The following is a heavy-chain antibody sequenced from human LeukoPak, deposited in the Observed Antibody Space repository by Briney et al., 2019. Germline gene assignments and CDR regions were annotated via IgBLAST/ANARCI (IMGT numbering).Heavy chain of an antibody. CDR2: IYYSGST. Sequence: SETLSLTCTVSGGSISSYYWSWIRQPPGKGLELIGYIYYSGSTNYNPSLKSRVTISVDTSKNQFSLKLSSVTAADTAVYYCARDGWNYSTNSYSYGMDVWGQGTTVTVSS. J-gene: IGHJ6*02. CDR1: GGSISSYY. D-gene: IGHD1-7*01. V-gene: IGHV4-59*01. CDR3: ARDGWNYSTNSYSYGMDV.